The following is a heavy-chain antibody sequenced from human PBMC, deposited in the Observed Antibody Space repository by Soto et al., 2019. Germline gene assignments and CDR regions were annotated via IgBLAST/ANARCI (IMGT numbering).Heavy chain of an antibody. J-gene: IGHJ1*01. CDR3: ARLRDSSGWYIQH. D-gene: IGHD6-19*01. Sequence: SETLSLTCTVSGGSISSYYWSWIRQPPGKGLEWIGYIYYSGSTNYNPSLKSRVTISVDTSKNQFSLKLSSVTAADTAVYYCARLRDSSGWYIQHWGQGTLVTVSS. CDR1: GGSISSYY. V-gene: IGHV4-59*01. CDR2: IYYSGST.